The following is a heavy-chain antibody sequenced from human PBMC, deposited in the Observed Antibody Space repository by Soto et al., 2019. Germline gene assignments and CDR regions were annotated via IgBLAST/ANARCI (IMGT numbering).Heavy chain of an antibody. CDR1: GFTFSSYG. CDR2: IWYDGSNK. CDR3: ARDPALGRSGPYYYYYGMDV. V-gene: IGHV3-33*01. D-gene: IGHD3-22*01. J-gene: IGHJ6*02. Sequence: QVQLVESGGGVVQPGRSLRLSCAASGFTFSSYGMHWVRQAPGKGLEWVAVIWYDGSNKYYADSVKGRFTISRDNSKNTLYLKMNSVRAEDTAVYYCARDPALGRSGPYYYYYGMDVWGQGTTVTVSS.